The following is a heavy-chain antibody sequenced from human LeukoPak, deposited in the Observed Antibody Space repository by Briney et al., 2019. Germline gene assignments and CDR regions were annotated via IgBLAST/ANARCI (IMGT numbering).Heavy chain of an antibody. V-gene: IGHV1-3*03. CDR3: AREAPYSSGWYVALFDY. D-gene: IGHD6-19*01. CDR1: GYTFTSYI. J-gene: IGHJ4*02. Sequence: GASVKVSCKASGYTFTSYIMHWVRQAPGQRLEWMEWINTGNGNTKYSQDFQGRVTITRDTSANTAYMELSSLRSEDMAVYYCAREAPYSSGWYVALFDYWGQGTLVTVSS. CDR2: INTGNGNT.